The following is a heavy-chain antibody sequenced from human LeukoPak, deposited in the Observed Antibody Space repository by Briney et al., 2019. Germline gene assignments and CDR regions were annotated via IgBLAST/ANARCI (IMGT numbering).Heavy chain of an antibody. V-gene: IGHV3-33*01. D-gene: IGHD2-21*01. J-gene: IGHJ3*02. CDR1: GFTFSSYG. CDR3: ARVLPGAIKDAFDI. CDR2: IWYDGSNK. Sequence: PGGSLRLSCAASGFTFSSYGMHWVRQAPGKGLEWVAVIWYDGSNKYYADSVKGRFTISRDNSKNTLYLQMNSLRAEDTAVYYCARVLPGAIKDAFDIWGQGTMVTVSS.